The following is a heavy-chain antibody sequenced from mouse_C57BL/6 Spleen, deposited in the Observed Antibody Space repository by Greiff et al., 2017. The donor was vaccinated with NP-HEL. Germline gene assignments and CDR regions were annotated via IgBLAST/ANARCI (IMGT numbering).Heavy chain of an antibody. CDR1: GYTFTSYW. Sequence: QVQLKQSGAELVKPGASVKMSCKASGYTFTSYWITWVKQRPGQGLEWIGDIYPGSGSTNYNEKFKSKATLTVDTSSSTAYMQLSSLTSEDSAVYYCARSGITTVVGAMDYWGQGTSVTVSS. CDR2: IYPGSGST. J-gene: IGHJ4*01. CDR3: ARSGITTVVGAMDY. D-gene: IGHD1-1*01. V-gene: IGHV1-55*01.